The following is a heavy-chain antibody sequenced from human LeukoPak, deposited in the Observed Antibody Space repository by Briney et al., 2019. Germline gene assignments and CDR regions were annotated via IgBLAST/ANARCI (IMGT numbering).Heavy chain of an antibody. Sequence: PGGSLRLSCAASGFTFSNYCMHWVRQAPGKGLEWVSRINSGGSNTSYAYSLKGRFTISRDNAKDTLYLQMYSLRAEDTAVYYGARDAEQWLVRRDKYFDFWGQGTVVTVSS. D-gene: IGHD6-19*01. J-gene: IGHJ4*02. CDR1: GFTFSNYC. CDR2: INSGGSNT. V-gene: IGHV3-74*01. CDR3: ARDAEQWLVRRDKYFDF.